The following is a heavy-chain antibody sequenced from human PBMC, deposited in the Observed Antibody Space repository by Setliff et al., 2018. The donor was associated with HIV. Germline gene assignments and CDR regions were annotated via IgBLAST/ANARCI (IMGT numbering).Heavy chain of an antibody. CDR1: GGTFSSYA. J-gene: IGHJ6*02. D-gene: IGHD3-22*01. V-gene: IGHV1-69*13. Sequence: SVKVSCKASGGTFSSYAISWVRQAPGQGLEWMGGIIPIFGTANYAQKFQGRVTITADESTSTAYMEMSSLRSEDTAVYYCVIGRDYYDSSGYFLYNYYGMDVWGQGTTVTVS. CDR3: VIGRDYYDSSGYFLYNYYGMDV. CDR2: IIPIFGTA.